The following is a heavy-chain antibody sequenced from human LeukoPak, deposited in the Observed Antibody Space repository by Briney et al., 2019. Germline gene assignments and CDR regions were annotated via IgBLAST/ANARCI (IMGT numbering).Heavy chain of an antibody. CDR2: IYYSGST. D-gene: IGHD3-10*01. CDR1: GGSISSYY. Sequence: SETLSLTCTVSGGSISSYYWSWIRQPPGKGLEWIGYIYYSGSTNYNPSLKSRVTISVDTSKHQFSLKLSSVTAADTAVYYCARDMMVRGTIDAFDIWGQGTMVTVSS. CDR3: ARDMMVRGTIDAFDI. J-gene: IGHJ3*02. V-gene: IGHV4-59*01.